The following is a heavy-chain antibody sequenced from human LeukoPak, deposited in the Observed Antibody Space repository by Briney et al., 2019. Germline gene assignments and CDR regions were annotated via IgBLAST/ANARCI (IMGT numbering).Heavy chain of an antibody. J-gene: IGHJ5*02. CDR1: GYTFTSYD. D-gene: IGHD3-3*01. Sequence: ASVKVSRKASGYTFTSYDINWVRQATGQGLEWMGWMNPNSGNTGYAQKFQGRVTITRNTSVSTAYMELSSLRSEDTAVYYCARGLLTRVTIFGVVASNWFDPWGQGTLVTVSS. CDR2: MNPNSGNT. V-gene: IGHV1-8*03. CDR3: ARGLLTRVTIFGVVASNWFDP.